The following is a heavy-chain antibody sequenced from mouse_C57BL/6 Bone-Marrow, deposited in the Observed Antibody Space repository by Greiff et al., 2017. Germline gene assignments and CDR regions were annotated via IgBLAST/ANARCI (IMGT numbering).Heavy chain of an antibody. CDR1: GYTFTDYY. Sequence: VQLQQSGPVLVKPGASVKMSCKASGYTFTDYYMNWVKQSHGKSLEWIGVINPYNGGTSYNQKFKGKATLTVDTSSSTAYMELNSLTSEDSAVYYCARDGYSGGFAYWGQGTLVTVSA. V-gene: IGHV1-19*01. D-gene: IGHD1-2*01. J-gene: IGHJ3*01. CDR2: INPYNGGT. CDR3: ARDGYSGGFAY.